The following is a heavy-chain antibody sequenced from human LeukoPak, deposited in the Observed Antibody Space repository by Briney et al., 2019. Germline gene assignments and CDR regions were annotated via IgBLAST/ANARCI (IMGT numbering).Heavy chain of an antibody. CDR2: ISGSGGST. CDR3: AKDSERIAVAGGAFDI. V-gene: IGHV3-23*01. D-gene: IGHD6-19*01. J-gene: IGHJ3*02. Sequence: GGSLRLSCAASGFTFDDAWMSWVRQAPGKGLEWVSAISGSGGSTYYADSVKGRFTISRDNSKNTLYLQMNSLRAEDTAVYYCAKDSERIAVAGGAFDIWGQGTMVTVSS. CDR1: GFTFDDAW.